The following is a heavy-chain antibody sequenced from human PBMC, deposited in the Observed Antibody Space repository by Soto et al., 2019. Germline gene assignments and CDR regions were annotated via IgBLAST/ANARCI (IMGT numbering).Heavy chain of an antibody. D-gene: IGHD2-15*01. CDR1: GFTFSSYS. CDR2: ISSSSSYI. V-gene: IGHV3-21*01. CDR3: ARAGVVVAATPSRYPREYYYYYYGMDV. J-gene: IGHJ6*02. Sequence: LRLSCAASGFTFSSYSMNWVRQAPGKGLEWVSSISSSSSYIYYADSVKGRFTISRDNAKNSLYLQMNSLRAEDTAVYYCARAGVVVAATPSRYPREYYYYYYGMDVWGQGTTVTVSS.